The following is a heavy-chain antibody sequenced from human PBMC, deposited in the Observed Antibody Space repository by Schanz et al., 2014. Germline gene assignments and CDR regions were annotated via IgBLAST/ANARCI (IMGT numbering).Heavy chain of an antibody. Sequence: EVQLVESGGGLVQPGGSLRLSCTASGFTFSSYSMNWVRQAPGKGLEWISYITYNGGTIYYADSVKGRFTISRDNSKNTLYLQMNSLRAEDTAIYYCAKDAPYPFDLWGRGTLITVSS. CDR1: GFTFSSYS. V-gene: IGHV3-48*01. CDR2: ITYNGGTI. CDR3: AKDAPYPFDL. J-gene: IGHJ2*01.